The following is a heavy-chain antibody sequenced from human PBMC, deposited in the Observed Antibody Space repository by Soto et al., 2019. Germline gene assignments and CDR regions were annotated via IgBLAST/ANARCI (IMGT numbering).Heavy chain of an antibody. CDR3: ARSVFP. J-gene: IGHJ5*02. CDR1: GGSISTGGYY. Sequence: QVQLQESGPGLVKPSQTLSLTCTVSGGSISTGGYYWNWIRQHPGKGLEWIGYFYYRGSTHYNPSLKSRVTISVNTSKNQFSLKLSSVTAADTAVYYCARSVFPWGQGTLVTVSS. V-gene: IGHV4-31*03. CDR2: FYYRGST.